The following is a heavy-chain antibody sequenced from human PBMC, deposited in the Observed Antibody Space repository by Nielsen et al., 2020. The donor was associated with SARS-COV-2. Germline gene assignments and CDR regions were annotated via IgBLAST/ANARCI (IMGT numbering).Heavy chain of an antibody. J-gene: IGHJ6*02. CDR2: IIPIFGTA. V-gene: IGHV1-69*01. CDR3: ARDLEVILPAPSLYGVDV. Sequence: WVRQAPGQGLEWMGGIIPIFGTANYAQKFQGRVTITADESTSTAYMELSSLRSEDTAVYYCARDLEVILPAPSLYGVDVWGQGTTVTVSS. D-gene: IGHD2-2*01.